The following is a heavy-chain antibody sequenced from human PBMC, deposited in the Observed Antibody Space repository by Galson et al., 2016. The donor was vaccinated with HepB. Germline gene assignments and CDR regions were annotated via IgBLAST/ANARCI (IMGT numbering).Heavy chain of an antibody. V-gene: IGHV4-4*02. Sequence: SETLSLTCAVSGGSVSDNYWWSWVRQSPEKGLEWIGEIYQTGTANYNPSFTSRATISVDKSKNQISLRLNSVTAADTALYYCARGNLGTTASMAFDYWGQGILVTVSS. J-gene: IGHJ4*02. CDR1: GGSVSDNYW. D-gene: IGHD1/OR15-1a*01. CDR2: IYQTGTA. CDR3: ARGNLGTTASMAFDY.